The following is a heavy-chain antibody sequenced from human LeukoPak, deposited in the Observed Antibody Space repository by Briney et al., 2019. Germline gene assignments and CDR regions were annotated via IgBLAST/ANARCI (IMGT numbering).Heavy chain of an antibody. CDR3: ATLDFYYDTSRRPRPVD. J-gene: IGHJ4*02. CDR1: GYTLTELS. Sequence: SSVKVSCKVSGYTLTELSIHWVRQGPGKGLEWMGGFNREDGEPMVAQKFQGRVTMTEDPSTDTAYMELSSLRSDDTAVYFCATLDFYYDTSRRPRPVDWGQGTLITVSS. V-gene: IGHV1-24*01. CDR2: FNREDGEP. D-gene: IGHD3-22*01.